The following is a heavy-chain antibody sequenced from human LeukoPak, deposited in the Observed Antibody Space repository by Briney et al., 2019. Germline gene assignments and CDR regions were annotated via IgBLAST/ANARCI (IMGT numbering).Heavy chain of an antibody. CDR2: IIPIFGTA. Sequence: ASVKVSCKASGGTFSSYAISWVRQAPGQGLEWMGGIIPIFGTANYAQKFQGRVTITADESTSTAYMELSSLRSEDTAVYYCARDLRAYYYGSGSYHYWGQGTLVTVSS. CDR1: GGTFSSYA. CDR3: ARDLRAYYYGSGSYHY. V-gene: IGHV1-69*13. D-gene: IGHD3-10*01. J-gene: IGHJ4*02.